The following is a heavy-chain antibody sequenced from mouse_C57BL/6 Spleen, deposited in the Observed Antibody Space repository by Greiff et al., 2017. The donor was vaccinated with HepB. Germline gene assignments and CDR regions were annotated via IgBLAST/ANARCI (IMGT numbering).Heavy chain of an antibody. CDR2: ISYDGSN. V-gene: IGHV3-6*01. Sequence: DVQLQESGPGLVKPSQSLSLPCSVPGYSITSGYYWNWIRQFPGNKLEWMGYISYDGSNNYNPSLKNRISITRDTSKNQFFLKLNSVTTEDTATYYCAREYFDYWGQGTTLTVSS. CDR3: AREYFDY. J-gene: IGHJ2*01. CDR1: GYSITSGYY.